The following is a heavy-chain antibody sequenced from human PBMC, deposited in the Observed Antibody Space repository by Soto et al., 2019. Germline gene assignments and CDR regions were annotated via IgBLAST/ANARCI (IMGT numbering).Heavy chain of an antibody. CDR1: GGSISSGGYS. Sequence: PSETLSLTCAVSGGSISSGGYSWSWIRQPPGKGLEWIGYIYHSGSTYYNPSLKSRVTISVDRSKNQFSLKLSSVTAADTAVYYCARGRGPHDYWGQGTLVTVSS. CDR3: ARGRGPHDY. D-gene: IGHD2-15*01. CDR2: IYHSGST. V-gene: IGHV4-30-2*01. J-gene: IGHJ4*02.